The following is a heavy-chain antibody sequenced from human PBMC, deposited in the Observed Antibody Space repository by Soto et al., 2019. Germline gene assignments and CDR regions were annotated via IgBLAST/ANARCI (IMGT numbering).Heavy chain of an antibody. Sequence: GALRLSCAASGFTFSSYSMNWVRQAPGKGLEWVSSISSSSSYIYYADSVKGRFTISRDNAKNSLYLQMNSLRAEDTAVYYCARGPCGGDCYAHLYYYYGMDVWGQGTTVTVSS. J-gene: IGHJ6*02. V-gene: IGHV3-21*01. CDR2: ISSSSSYI. CDR1: GFTFSSYS. CDR3: ARGPCGGDCYAHLYYYYGMDV. D-gene: IGHD2-21*02.